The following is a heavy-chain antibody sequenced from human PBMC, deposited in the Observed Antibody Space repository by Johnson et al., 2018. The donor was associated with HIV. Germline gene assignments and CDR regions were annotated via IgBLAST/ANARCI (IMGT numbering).Heavy chain of an antibody. CDR3: AKDLHYYDSSGFNDAFDI. J-gene: IGHJ3*02. D-gene: IGHD3-22*01. Sequence: QVQLVESGGGVVQPGRSLRLSCAASGFTFSSYAMHWVRQAPGKGLEWVAVISYDGSNKYYADSVKGRFTISRDNSKNTLYLQMNSLRAEDTAIYYCAKDLHYYDSSGFNDAFDIWGQGTMVAVSS. CDR2: ISYDGSNK. V-gene: IGHV3-30-3*01. CDR1: GFTFSSYA.